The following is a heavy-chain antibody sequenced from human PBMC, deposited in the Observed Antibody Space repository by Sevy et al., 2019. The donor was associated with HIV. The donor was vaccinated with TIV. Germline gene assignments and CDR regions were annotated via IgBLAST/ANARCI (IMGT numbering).Heavy chain of an antibody. Sequence: GGSLRLSCAASGFTFSNAWMSWVRQAPGKGLEWVGRIKSKTDGGTTDYAAPVKGGFTISRDDSKNTLYLQMNSLKTEDTSVYYCTTDLARYCSSTSCYTYYYYYMDVWGKGTTVTVSS. J-gene: IGHJ6*03. D-gene: IGHD2-2*02. CDR2: IKSKTDGGTT. V-gene: IGHV3-15*01. CDR3: TTDLARYCSSTSCYTYYYYYMDV. CDR1: GFTFSNAW.